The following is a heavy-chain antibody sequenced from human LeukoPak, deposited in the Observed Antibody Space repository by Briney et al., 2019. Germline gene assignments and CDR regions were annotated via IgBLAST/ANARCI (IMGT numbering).Heavy chain of an antibody. CDR2: NYYSGST. V-gene: IGHV4-30-4*08. CDR3: ARGAVVTQFND. CDR1: GGSISSGDYY. J-gene: IGHJ4*02. D-gene: IGHD4-23*01. Sequence: SETLSLTCTVSGGSISSGDYYWSWIRQPPGKGLEWIGYNYYSGSTYYNPSLKSRVTISVDTSKNQFSLKLSSVTAADTAVYYCARGAVVTQFNDWGQGTLVTVSS.